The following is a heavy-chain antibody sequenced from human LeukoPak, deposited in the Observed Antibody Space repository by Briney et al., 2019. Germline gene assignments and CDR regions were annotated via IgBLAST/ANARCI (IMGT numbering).Heavy chain of an antibody. CDR3: ARVGYCSSTSCYAFDY. CDR1: GYTFTSYY. Sequence: ASVKVPCKASGYTFTSYYMHWVRQAPGQGLEWMGIINPSGGSTSYAQKFQGRVTMTRDTSTSTVYMELSSLRSEDTAVYYCARVGYCSSTSCYAFDYWGQGTLVTVSS. CDR2: INPSGGST. J-gene: IGHJ4*02. D-gene: IGHD2-2*01. V-gene: IGHV1-46*01.